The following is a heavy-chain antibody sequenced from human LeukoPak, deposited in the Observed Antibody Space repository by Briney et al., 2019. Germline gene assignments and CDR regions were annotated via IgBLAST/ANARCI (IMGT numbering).Heavy chain of an antibody. CDR1: GGSISSGSYC. D-gene: IGHD3-10*01. V-gene: IGHV4-61*02. J-gene: IGHJ4*02. CDR2: IYTSGST. CDR3: AREITLTGCKYGLGFNY. Sequence: SETLSLTCTVSGGSISSGSYCWSWIRQPAGKGLEWIGRIYTSGSTNYNPSLKSRVTISVDTSKNQFSLKLSSVTAADTAVYYCAREITLTGCKYGLGFNYWGQGTLVTVSS.